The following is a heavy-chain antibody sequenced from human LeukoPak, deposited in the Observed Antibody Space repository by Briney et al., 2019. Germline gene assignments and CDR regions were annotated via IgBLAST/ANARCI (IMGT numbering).Heavy chain of an antibody. CDR3: ARRIYDSRGYTFDY. CDR2: IYHSGST. Sequence: PSETLSLTCTVSGYSISSGYYWGWIRQPPGKGLEWIGSIYHSGSTYYNPSLKSRVTISIDTSKNQFSLKLSSVTAADTAVYYCARRIYDSRGYTFDYWGQGTLVTVSS. CDR1: GYSISSGYY. D-gene: IGHD3-22*01. V-gene: IGHV4-38-2*02. J-gene: IGHJ4*02.